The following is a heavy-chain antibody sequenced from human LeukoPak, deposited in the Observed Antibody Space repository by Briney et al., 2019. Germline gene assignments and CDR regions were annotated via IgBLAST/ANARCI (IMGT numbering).Heavy chain of an antibody. CDR1: GESFSGHF. CDR2: IKHSGST. V-gene: IGHV4-34*01. CDR3: ARGVAVMVTGTSHFDY. D-gene: IGHD6-13*01. J-gene: IGHJ4*02. Sequence: SETLSLTCAVYGESFSGHFWTWIRQPPGKGLEWIGEIKHSGSTNYNPSLKSRVTMSLDTSKNEFSLKLTSVTAADAAVYFCARGVAVMVTGTSHFDYWGQGTLVTVSS.